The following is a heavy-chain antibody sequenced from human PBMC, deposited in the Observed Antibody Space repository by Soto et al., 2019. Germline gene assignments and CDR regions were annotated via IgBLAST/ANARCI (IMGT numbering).Heavy chain of an antibody. CDR1: GGSISSYY. J-gene: IGHJ6*02. V-gene: IGHV4-59*01. CDR2: IYYSGST. CDR3: ARVSGFCINGVCPSDV. Sequence: AETLSLTCTVSGGSISSYYWSWIRQPPGKGLEWIGCIYYSGSTNYNPSLKSRVTISVDTSKNQFSLKLSSVTAADTAVCYCARVSGFCINGVCPSDVWGQGTTVTVSS. D-gene: IGHD2-8*01.